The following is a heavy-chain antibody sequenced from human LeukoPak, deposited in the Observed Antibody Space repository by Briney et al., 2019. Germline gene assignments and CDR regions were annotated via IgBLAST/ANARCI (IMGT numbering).Heavy chain of an antibody. CDR1: GFTFSTYA. Sequence: PRRSLRLSCAASGFTFSTYAMSWVRRTQGKVLGWVSAITAPGGSTYYADSVKGRFTISRDNSKNTLYLQMNSLRAEDTAVYYCAKDPPILRWSFDYWGQGTLVTVSS. CDR2: ITAPGGST. CDR3: AKDPPILRWSFDY. J-gene: IGHJ4*02. D-gene: IGHD4-23*01. V-gene: IGHV3-23*01.